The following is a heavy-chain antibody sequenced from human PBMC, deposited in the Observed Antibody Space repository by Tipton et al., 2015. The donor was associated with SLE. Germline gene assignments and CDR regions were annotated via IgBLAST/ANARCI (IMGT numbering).Heavy chain of an antibody. Sequence: TLSLTCAVYGGSISSSSSYYWAWIRQPPGKGLEWIGEVYHRGTTEYNPSLRSRATISVDTSKNQFSLKLTSVTAADTAVYYCARDSSGGIGYFDYCGQGTLVTFSS. CDR1: GGSISSSSSYY. CDR2: VYHRGTT. J-gene: IGHJ4*02. CDR3: ARDSSGGIGYFDY. D-gene: IGHD6-19*01. V-gene: IGHV4-39*02.